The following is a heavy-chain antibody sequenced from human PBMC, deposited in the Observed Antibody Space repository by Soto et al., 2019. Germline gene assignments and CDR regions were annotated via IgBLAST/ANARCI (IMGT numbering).Heavy chain of an antibody. Sequence: GGSLILSCAASGFTFSSYSMNWVRQAPGKGLEWVSYISSSSSTIYYADSVKGRFTISRDNAKNSLYLQMNSLRDEDTAVYYCARDDFYGGNYPYYYGMDVWGQGTTVTVSS. J-gene: IGHJ6*02. D-gene: IGHD2-21*02. V-gene: IGHV3-48*02. CDR3: ARDDFYGGNYPYYYGMDV. CDR2: ISSSSSTI. CDR1: GFTFSSYS.